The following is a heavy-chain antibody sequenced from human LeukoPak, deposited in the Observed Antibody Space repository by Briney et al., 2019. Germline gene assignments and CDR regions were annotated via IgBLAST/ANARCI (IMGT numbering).Heavy chain of an antibody. D-gene: IGHD4-11*01. CDR2: INPNSGGT. J-gene: IGHJ4*02. V-gene: IGHV1-2*02. Sequence: GASVKVSCKASGYTFTGYYMRWVRQAPGQGLEWMGWINPNSGGTNYAQKFQGRVTMTRDTSISTAYMELSRLRSDDTAVYYCARAPWGLHGSRGYWGQGTLVTVSS. CDR1: GYTFTGYY. CDR3: ARAPWGLHGSRGY.